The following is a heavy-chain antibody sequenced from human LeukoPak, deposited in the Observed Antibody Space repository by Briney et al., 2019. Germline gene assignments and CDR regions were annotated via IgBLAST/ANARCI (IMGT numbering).Heavy chain of an antibody. CDR3: AKGPSKVAGYFDY. CDR2: IRYDGSNK. CDR1: GFTFSSYG. V-gene: IGHV3-30*02. J-gene: IGHJ4*02. D-gene: IGHD6-19*01. Sequence: GGSLRLSCAASGFTFSSYGMHWVRQAPGKGLEWVAFIRYDGSNKYYADSVKGRFTISRDNSKNTLYLQMNSLRAEDTAVYYCAKGPSKVAGYFDYWGQVTLVTVSS.